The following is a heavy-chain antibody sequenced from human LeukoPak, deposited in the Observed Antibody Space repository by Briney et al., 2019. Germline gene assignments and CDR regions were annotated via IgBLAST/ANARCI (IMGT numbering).Heavy chain of an antibody. J-gene: IGHJ5*02. CDR1: GFTVSSKY. Sequence: GGSLRLSCAASGFTVSSKYMSWVRQAPGKGLEWVSAISGSGGSTYYADSVKGRFTISRDNSKNTLYLQMNSLRAEDTAVYYCAKDRPYGSGPTPGPWGQGTLVTVSS. V-gene: IGHV3-23*01. CDR2: ISGSGGST. D-gene: IGHD6-19*01. CDR3: AKDRPYGSGPTPGP.